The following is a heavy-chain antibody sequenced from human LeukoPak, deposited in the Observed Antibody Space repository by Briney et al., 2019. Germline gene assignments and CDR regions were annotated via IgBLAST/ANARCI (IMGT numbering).Heavy chain of an antibody. J-gene: IGHJ4*02. V-gene: IGHV1-18*01. D-gene: IGHD6-13*01. CDR2: INAYNGNT. Sequence: ASVKVSCKASGYTFTSYVISWVRQAPGQGLEWMGWINAYNGNTNYAQNLQSRVTITTDTSTRTAYMERRSLRSDDTAVYYCARWPAAGTDYWGQGTLVTVSS. CDR3: ARWPAAGTDY. CDR1: GYTFTSYV.